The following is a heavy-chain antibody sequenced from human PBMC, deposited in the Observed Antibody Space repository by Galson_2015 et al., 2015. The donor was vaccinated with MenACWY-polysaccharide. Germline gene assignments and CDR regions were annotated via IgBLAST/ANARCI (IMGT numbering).Heavy chain of an antibody. CDR2: IKCDGSST. Sequence: SLRLSCAASGFTFSTYWMHWVRQAPGKGLVWVSRIKCDGSSTNYADSVKGRFTISRDNAKNTLYLQMNSLRAEDTALYYCARGYSAYDWGQGTLATVSA. V-gene: IGHV3-74*01. CDR1: GFTFSTYW. J-gene: IGHJ4*02. D-gene: IGHD5-12*01. CDR3: ARGYSAYD.